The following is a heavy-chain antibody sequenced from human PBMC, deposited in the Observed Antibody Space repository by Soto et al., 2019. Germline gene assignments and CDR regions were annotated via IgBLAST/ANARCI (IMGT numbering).Heavy chain of an antibody. Sequence: PGESLKISCKGSGYSFTSYWISWVRQMPGKGLEWMGRIDPSDSYTNYGPSFQGHVTISADKSISTAYLQWSSLKASDTAMYYCARLEQYSSYYYGMDVWGQGTTVTVSS. CDR3: ARLEQYSSYYYGMDV. D-gene: IGHD6-19*01. CDR2: IDPSDSYT. CDR1: GYSFTSYW. V-gene: IGHV5-10-1*01. J-gene: IGHJ6*02.